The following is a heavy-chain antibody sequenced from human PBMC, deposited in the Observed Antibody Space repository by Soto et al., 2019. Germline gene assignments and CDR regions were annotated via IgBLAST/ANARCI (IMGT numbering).Heavy chain of an antibody. Sequence: GGSLRLSCAASGFTFSSYWMHWVRQAPGKGLVWVSRMNSDGSSITYADSVKGRFTISRDSAKNTMYLQVHSLRAEDTAVYYCAREIATTCLSYLDSWGQGT. V-gene: IGHV3-74*01. CDR3: AREIATTCLSYLDS. CDR1: GFTFSSYW. D-gene: IGHD1-1*01. J-gene: IGHJ4*02. CDR2: MNSDGSSI.